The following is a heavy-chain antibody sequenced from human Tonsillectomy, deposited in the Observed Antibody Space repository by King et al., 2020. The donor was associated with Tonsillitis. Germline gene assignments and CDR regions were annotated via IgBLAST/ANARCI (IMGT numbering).Heavy chain of an antibody. CDR1: GYPLTELS. CDR2: FDPEDGET. D-gene: IGHD3-10*01. CDR3: AASRWFGELDYYYYAMDV. J-gene: IGHJ6*02. V-gene: IGHV1-24*01. Sequence: QLVQSGAEVKKPGASVKVSCKVSGYPLTELSMHWVRQAPGKGLEWMGGFDPEDGETIYAQKFQGRVTMTEDISTDTAYMEVSSLRSEDTAVYYCAASRWFGELDYYYYAMDVWGQGTAVTVYS.